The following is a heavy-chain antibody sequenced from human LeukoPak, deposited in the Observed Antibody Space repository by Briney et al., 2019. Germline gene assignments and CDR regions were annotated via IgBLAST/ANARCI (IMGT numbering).Heavy chain of an antibody. CDR3: VRDVPFGVI. J-gene: IGHJ4*02. CDR2: IKQDGSEK. V-gene: IGHV3-7*01. D-gene: IGHD3-3*01. CDR1: GFTFSSYW. Sequence: GGSLRLSCVASGFTFSSYWMSWVRQAPGKGLEWVANIKQDGSEKNYMGSVKGRFTISRDNAKSSLYLQMNSLRAEDTAVYYCVRDVPFGVIWGQGTLVTVSS.